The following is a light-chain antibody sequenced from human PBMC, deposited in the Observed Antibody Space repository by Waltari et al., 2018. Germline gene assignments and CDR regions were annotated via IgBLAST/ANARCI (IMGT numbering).Light chain of an antibody. Sequence: TVVTQEPSFSVSPGGKVTLTCRLSPGSVPTSDYPSWYQQTPGQAPRTLIYNTNTRSSGVPDRFSGSILGNKAALTITAAQTDDESDYYCVLYMGSGSWVFGGGTKLTVL. CDR2: NTN. V-gene: IGLV8-61*01. J-gene: IGLJ3*02. CDR1: PGSVPTSDY. CDR3: VLYMGSGSWV.